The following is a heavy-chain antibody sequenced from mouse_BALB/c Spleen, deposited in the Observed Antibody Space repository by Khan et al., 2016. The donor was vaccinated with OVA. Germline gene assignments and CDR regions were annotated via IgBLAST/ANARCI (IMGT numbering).Heavy chain of an antibody. V-gene: IGHV1S81*02. Sequence: QIQLVQSGAELVKAGASVKMSCKASGYTFTSYWMPWVKQRLGQGLEWFAETNPTNGRTYYNEKFKSKATLTVDKSSSTAYMLLSGPTFEDSAVYYCARIKKIVATYVDYWGQGTTLTVSS. CDR3: ARIKKIVATYVDY. D-gene: IGHD1-1*01. CDR2: TNPTNGRT. CDR1: GYTFTSYW. J-gene: IGHJ2*01.